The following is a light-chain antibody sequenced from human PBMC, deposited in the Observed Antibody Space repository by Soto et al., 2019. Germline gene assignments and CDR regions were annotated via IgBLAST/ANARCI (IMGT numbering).Light chain of an antibody. CDR3: QKYKSAHLT. V-gene: IGKV1-27*01. Sequence: DVQITQSPSSLSAFVGDRVTITCRARQGIAPYLAWFQQKPGKVPKLLIYATSPLHSGCPSRFSGSGSGTVFTLTISSLQPEDVGTYYCQKYKSAHLTFGGGTKVEIK. CDR1: QGIAPY. J-gene: IGKJ4*01. CDR2: ATS.